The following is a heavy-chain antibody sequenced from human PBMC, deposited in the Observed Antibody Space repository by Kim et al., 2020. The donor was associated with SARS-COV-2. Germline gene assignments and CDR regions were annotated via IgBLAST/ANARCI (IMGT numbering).Heavy chain of an antibody. CDR2: ISGSGGST. CDR3: AKETSIAAAGTPPGDAFDI. V-gene: IGHV3-23*01. D-gene: IGHD6-13*01. J-gene: IGHJ3*02. Sequence: GGSLRLSCAASGFTFSSYAMSWVRQAPGKGLEWVSAISGSGGSTYYADSVKGRFTISRDNSKNTLYLQMNSLRAEDTAVYYCAKETSIAAAGTPPGDAFDIWGQGTMVTVSS. CDR1: GFTFSSYA.